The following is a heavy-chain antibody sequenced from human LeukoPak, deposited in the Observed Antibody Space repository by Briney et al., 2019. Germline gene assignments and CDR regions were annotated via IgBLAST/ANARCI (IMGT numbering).Heavy chain of an antibody. CDR2: ISGSGGST. CDR3: AKDTPTPRILRYFDWLLPDY. D-gene: IGHD3-9*01. CDR1: GFTFSSNA. Sequence: GGSLRLSCAASGFTFSSNAMSWVRQAPGKGLEWVSAISGSGGSTYSAASVMGRFTISRDNSKNTLYLQMNSLRAEDTAVYYCAKDTPTPRILRYFDWLLPDYWGQGTLVTVSS. V-gene: IGHV3-23*01. J-gene: IGHJ4*02.